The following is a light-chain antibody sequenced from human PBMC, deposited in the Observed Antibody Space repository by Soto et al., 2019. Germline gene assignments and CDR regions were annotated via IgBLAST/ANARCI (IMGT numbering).Light chain of an antibody. V-gene: IGLV2-14*01. J-gene: IGLJ3*02. CDR3: TSYTRSGTWL. CDR2: EVA. CDR1: SSDVGAYNY. Sequence: QSALTQPASVSGSPGQSITISCTGTSSDVGAYNYVSWYQQHPGEAPKLMIYEVANRPSGVSNRFFGSKSGNTASLTISGLQAEDEGDYYCTSYTRSGTWLFGGGTKLTVL.